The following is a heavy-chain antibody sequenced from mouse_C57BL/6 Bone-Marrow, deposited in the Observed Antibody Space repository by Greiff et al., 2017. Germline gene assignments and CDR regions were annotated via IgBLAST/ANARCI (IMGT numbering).Heavy chain of an antibody. Sequence: VQLQQSGAELVKPGASVKLSCKASGYTFTSYWMHWVKQRPGQGLEWIGMIHPNSGSTNYNEKFKSKATLTVDKSSSTAYMQLSSLTSEDSAVYYCARGGTAQARDYWGQGTSVTVSS. D-gene: IGHD3-2*02. CDR3: ARGGTAQARDY. J-gene: IGHJ4*01. CDR1: GYTFTSYW. CDR2: IHPNSGST. V-gene: IGHV1-64*01.